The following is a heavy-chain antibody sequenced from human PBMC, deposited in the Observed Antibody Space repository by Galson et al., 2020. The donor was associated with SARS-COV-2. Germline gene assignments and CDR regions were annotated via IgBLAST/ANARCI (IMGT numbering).Heavy chain of an antibody. J-gene: IGHJ4*02. Sequence: SLKISCAASGFTFDDYAMHWVRQAPGKGLEWVSGISWNSGSIGYADSVKGRFTISRDHAKNSLYLQMNGLRAEDTALYYCAKDIGYSSGGVGYWGQGTLVTVSS. CDR1: GFTFDDYA. CDR2: ISWNSGSI. V-gene: IGHV3-9*01. CDR3: AKDIGYSSGGVGY. D-gene: IGHD6-19*01.